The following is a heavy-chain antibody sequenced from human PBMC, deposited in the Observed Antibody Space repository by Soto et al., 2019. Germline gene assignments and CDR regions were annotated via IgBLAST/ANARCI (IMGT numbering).Heavy chain of an antibody. CDR3: ARYSGYDLGQGSVDY. CDR2: INACNGNT. J-gene: IGHJ4*02. D-gene: IGHD5-12*01. Sequence: ASVKVSCKASGYTFTSYAMHWVRQAPGQRLEWMGWINACNGNTNYSQKFQGRVTITTDTSASTAYMELSSLRSDDTAVYYCARYSGYDLGQGSVDYWGQGTLVTVSS. V-gene: IGHV1-3*01. CDR1: GYTFTSYA.